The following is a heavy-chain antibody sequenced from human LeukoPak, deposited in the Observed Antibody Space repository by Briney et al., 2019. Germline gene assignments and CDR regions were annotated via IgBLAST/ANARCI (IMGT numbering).Heavy chain of an antibody. V-gene: IGHV3-21*01. Sequence: PGGSLRLSCAASGFTFSSFSMDWVRQAPGKGLEWVSSISGSSRYIYYADSVKGRFTISRDNAKNSLYLQMNSLRAEDTAVYFCVRSSGSYDFDYWGQGILVTVSS. CDR3: VRSSGSYDFDY. CDR1: GFTFSSFS. J-gene: IGHJ4*02. D-gene: IGHD1-26*01. CDR2: ISGSSRYI.